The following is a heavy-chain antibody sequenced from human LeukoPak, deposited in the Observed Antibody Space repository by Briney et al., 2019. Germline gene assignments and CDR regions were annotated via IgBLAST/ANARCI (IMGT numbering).Heavy chain of an antibody. V-gene: IGHV4-4*02. J-gene: IGHJ4*02. CDR2: IYHIGST. CDR3: ARAVSGYDHFDY. Sequence: SETLSLTCAVSGGSISTNNWWNWVRQPPGKGLEWVGKIYHIGSTDYSPSLKSRVTISVAKSRNLFSLKLTSVTAADTAIYYCARAVSGYDHFDYWGQGTLVTVSS. D-gene: IGHD5-12*01. CDR1: GGSISTNNW.